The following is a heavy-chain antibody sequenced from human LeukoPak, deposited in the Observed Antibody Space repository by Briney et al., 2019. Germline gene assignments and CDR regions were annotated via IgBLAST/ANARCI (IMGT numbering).Heavy chain of an antibody. CDR1: GFTFSSYS. Sequence: GGSLRLSCAASGFTFSSYSMNWVRQAPGTGLEWVSSISSSSSYIYYADSVKGRFTISRDNAKNSLYLQMNSLRAEDTAVYYCARDSAPRYSSSPSNFDYWGQGTLVTVSS. CDR3: ARDSAPRYSSSPSNFDY. V-gene: IGHV3-21*01. D-gene: IGHD6-6*01. J-gene: IGHJ4*02. CDR2: ISSSSSYI.